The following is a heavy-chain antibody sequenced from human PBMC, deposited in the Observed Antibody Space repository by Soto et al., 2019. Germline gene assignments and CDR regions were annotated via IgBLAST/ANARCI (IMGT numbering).Heavy chain of an antibody. CDR1: GFMFNSYV. Sequence: GGSLRLSCAASGFMFNSYVMHWVRRAPGKGLEWVGFISYDGTKKDYADSVKGRFIISRDNSKSTLYLQMNSLRAEDTAIYYCAQNGQWLATPPVAWGQGSLVTVSS. CDR3: AQNGQWLATPPVA. D-gene: IGHD6-19*01. V-gene: IGHV3-30*04. J-gene: IGHJ4*02. CDR2: ISYDGTKK.